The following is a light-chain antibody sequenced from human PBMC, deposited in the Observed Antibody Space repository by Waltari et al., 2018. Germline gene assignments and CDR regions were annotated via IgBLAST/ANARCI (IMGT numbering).Light chain of an antibody. CDR2: DAS. Sequence: EVVLTQSPGTLSLSPGQRATLSCKASQSIRDFLAWYQQKPGQAPRLLIYDASKRATGIPTRFSGSGFGTDFTLTISSLEPEDFAAYYCQQRSSWPPITFGGGT. V-gene: IGKV3-11*01. CDR1: QSIRDF. J-gene: IGKJ4*01. CDR3: QQRSSWPPIT.